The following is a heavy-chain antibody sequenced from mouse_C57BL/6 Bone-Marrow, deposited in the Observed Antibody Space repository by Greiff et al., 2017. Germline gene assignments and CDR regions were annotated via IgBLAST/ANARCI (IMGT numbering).Heavy chain of an antibody. CDR1: GFTFSSYA. D-gene: IGHD1-1*01. V-gene: IGHV5-4*01. CDR3: ARDSLYYYVNQAWCAY. J-gene: IGHJ3*01. Sequence: EVHLVESGGGLVKPGGSLKLSCAASGFTFSSYAMSWVRQTPEKRLEWVATISDGGSYTYYPDNVKGRFTISRDNAKNNLYLQMSHLKSEDTAMYYCARDSLYYYVNQAWCAYWGQGTLVTVSA. CDR2: ISDGGSYT.